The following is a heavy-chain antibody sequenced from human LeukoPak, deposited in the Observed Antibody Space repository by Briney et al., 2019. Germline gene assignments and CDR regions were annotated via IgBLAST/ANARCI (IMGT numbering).Heavy chain of an antibody. CDR2: INPSGGST. V-gene: IGHV1-46*01. D-gene: IGHD6-19*01. Sequence: ASVKVSCKASGYTFTSYYMHWVRQAPGQGLEWMGIINPSGGSTSYAQKFQGRVTMTRDTSTSTVYMELSSLRSEDTAVYYCARDLGSGWYYGATPNDYWGQGTLVTASS. J-gene: IGHJ4*02. CDR3: ARDLGSGWYYGATPNDY. CDR1: GYTFTSYY.